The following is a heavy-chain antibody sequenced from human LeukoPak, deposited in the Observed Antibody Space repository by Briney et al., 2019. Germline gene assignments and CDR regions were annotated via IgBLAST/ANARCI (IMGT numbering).Heavy chain of an antibody. D-gene: IGHD2-8*01. J-gene: IGHJ6*03. CDR1: GGSISTYY. CDR2: MYTSGST. V-gene: IGHV4-4*07. CDR3: ARIKWTYYYMDV. Sequence: PSETLSLTCTVSGGSISTYYWSWIRQPAGKGLEGIGRMYTSGSTNYNPPLKSRVTMSVDTSKNQFSLKLSSVTAADTAVYYCARIKWTYYYMDVWGKGTTVTVSS.